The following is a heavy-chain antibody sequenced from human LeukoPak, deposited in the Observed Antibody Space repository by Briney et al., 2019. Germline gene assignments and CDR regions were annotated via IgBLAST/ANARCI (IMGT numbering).Heavy chain of an antibody. CDR2: ISYDGSNK. Sequence: GGSLRLSCAASGFTFSSYAMHWVRQAPGKGLEWVAVISYDGSNKYYADSVKGRFTISRDNSKNTLYLQMNSLRAEDTAVYYCASDDSSGYYDYWGQEPWSPSPQ. CDR3: ASDDSSGYYDY. D-gene: IGHD3-22*01. V-gene: IGHV3-30*04. J-gene: IGHJ4*01. CDR1: GFTFSSYA.